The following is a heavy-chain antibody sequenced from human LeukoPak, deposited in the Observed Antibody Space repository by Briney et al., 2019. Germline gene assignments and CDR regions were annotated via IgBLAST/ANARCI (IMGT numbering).Heavy chain of an antibody. CDR1: GFTFSSYA. D-gene: IGHD5-18*01. V-gene: IGHV3-23*01. J-gene: IGHJ4*02. CDR3: AKDPDRGYSYGYALIFDY. Sequence: GGSLRLSCAASGFTFSSYAMSWVRQAPGKGLEWVSAISGSGGSTYYADSVKGRFTISRDNSKNTPYLQMNSLRAEDTAVYYCAKDPDRGYSYGYALIFDYWGQGTLVTVSS. CDR2: ISGSGGST.